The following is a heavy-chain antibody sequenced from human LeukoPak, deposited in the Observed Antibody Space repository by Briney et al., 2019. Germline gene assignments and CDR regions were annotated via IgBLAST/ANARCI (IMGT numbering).Heavy chain of an antibody. V-gene: IGHV1-18*01. D-gene: IGHD3-10*01. CDR1: GYTFTSYG. CDR3: ARDWGGEVLLWFGELLDYYYYYGMDV. CDR2: TSAYNGNT. Sequence: ASVKVSCKASGYTFTSYGISWVRQAPGQGLEWMGWTSAYNGNTNYAQKLQGRVTMTTDTSTSTAYMELRSLRSDDTAVYYCARDWGGEVLLWFGELLDYYYYYGMDVWGQGTMVTVSS. J-gene: IGHJ6*02.